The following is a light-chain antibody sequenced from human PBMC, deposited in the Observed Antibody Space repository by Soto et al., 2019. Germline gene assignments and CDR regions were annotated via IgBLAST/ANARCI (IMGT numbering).Light chain of an antibody. CDR1: SSDVGGYNY. Sequence: QSALTQPPSAPGSPGQSVAISCTGTSSDVGGYNYVSWYQQHPGKAPKLMIYEVNKRPSGVPDRFSGSKSGNTASLTVSGLQAEDEADYYCGSYAGSSNVFGTGTKLTVL. V-gene: IGLV2-8*01. CDR3: GSYAGSSNV. CDR2: EVN. J-gene: IGLJ1*01.